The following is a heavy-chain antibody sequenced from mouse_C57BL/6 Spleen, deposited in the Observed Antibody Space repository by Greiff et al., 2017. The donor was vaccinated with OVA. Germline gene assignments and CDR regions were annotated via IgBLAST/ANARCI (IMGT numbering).Heavy chain of an antibody. J-gene: IGHJ2*01. CDR3: ARSITTVGFDY. V-gene: IGHV5-6*01. Sequence: VQLKESGGDLVKPGGSLKLSCAASGFTFSSYGMSWVRQTPDKRLEWVATISSGGSYTSSPDSVKGRFTISRDNAKNTLYLQMSSLKSEDTAMDDCARSITTVGFDYWGQGTTLTVSS. CDR1: GFTFSSYG. D-gene: IGHD1-1*01. CDR2: ISSGGSYT.